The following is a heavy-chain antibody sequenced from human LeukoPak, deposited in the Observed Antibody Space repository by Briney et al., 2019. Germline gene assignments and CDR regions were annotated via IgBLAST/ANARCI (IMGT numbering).Heavy chain of an antibody. CDR1: GFTFSSYG. Sequence: PGRSLRLSCAASGFTFSSYGMHRVRQAPGKGLEWVAVISYDGSNKYYADSVKGRFTISRDNSKNTLYLQMSSLRAEDTAVYYCAKEGVGYSSSWATPYFDYWGQGTLVTVSS. CDR2: ISYDGSNK. V-gene: IGHV3-30*18. CDR3: AKEGVGYSSSWATPYFDY. D-gene: IGHD6-13*01. J-gene: IGHJ4*02.